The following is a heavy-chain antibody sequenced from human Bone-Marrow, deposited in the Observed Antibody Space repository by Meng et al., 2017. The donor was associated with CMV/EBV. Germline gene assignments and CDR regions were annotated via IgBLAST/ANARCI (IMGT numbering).Heavy chain of an antibody. D-gene: IGHD1-26*01. CDR1: GFTFDDYA. Sequence: SLKISCAASGFTFDDYAMHWVRQAPGKGLEWVSGISWNSGSTGYADSVKGRFTISRDNAKNSLYLQMNSLRPEDTALYYCAKATAGSSAYYYYAMDVWGQGTTVTVYS. CDR2: ISWNSGST. J-gene: IGHJ6*01. V-gene: IGHV3-9*01. CDR3: AKATAGSSAYYYYAMDV.